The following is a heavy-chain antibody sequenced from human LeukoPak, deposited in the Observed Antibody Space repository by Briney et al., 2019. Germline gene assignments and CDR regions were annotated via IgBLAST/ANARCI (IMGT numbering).Heavy chain of an antibody. CDR2: IYYSGST. CDR3: ARSGLDSRYYVGMDV. V-gene: IGHV4-59*01. J-gene: IGHJ6*02. CDR1: GVTISNYY. D-gene: IGHD5-12*01. Sequence: SETLSLTCTVSGVTISNYYWSWIRQPPGGGLEWIGNIYYSGSTNYNPSLKRRVTRSLDTSKSQCSLKLRSVSAAATAVYYCARSGLDSRYYVGMDVGGQGTTVTVSS.